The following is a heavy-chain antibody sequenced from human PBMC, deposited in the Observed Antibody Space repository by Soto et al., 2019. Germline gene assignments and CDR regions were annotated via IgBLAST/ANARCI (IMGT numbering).Heavy chain of an antibody. CDR1: GGSISSYY. J-gene: IGHJ5*02. Sequence: SETLSLTCTVSGGSISSYYWSWIRQPPGKGLEWIGYIYYSGSTHYNPSLKSRVTISVDTSKNQFSLKLSSVTAADTAVYYCARDIPGNDNWFDPWGQGTLVTVSS. CDR2: IYYSGST. CDR3: ARDIPGNDNWFDP. V-gene: IGHV4-59*01. D-gene: IGHD1-1*01.